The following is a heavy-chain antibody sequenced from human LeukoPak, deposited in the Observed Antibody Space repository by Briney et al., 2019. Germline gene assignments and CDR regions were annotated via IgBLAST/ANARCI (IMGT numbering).Heavy chain of an antibody. CDR1: GFNFYSYS. CDR2: ISDTGSTV. Sequence: GGSLGLSCAASGFNFYSYSMKWVRQAPGKGLEWVSYISDTGSTVFYADSVKGRFTISRDNARNSLSLQMNSLRDEDTAVYYCARGHHVNWSELGEYWGQGTPVTVAS. J-gene: IGHJ4*02. CDR3: ARGHHVNWSELGEY. D-gene: IGHD1-1*01. V-gene: IGHV3-48*02.